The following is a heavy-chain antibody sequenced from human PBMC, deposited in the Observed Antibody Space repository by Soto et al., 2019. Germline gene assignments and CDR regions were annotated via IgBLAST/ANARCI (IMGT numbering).Heavy chain of an antibody. CDR1: GFTFSSFW. Sequence: PGGSLRLSCAASGFTFSSFWMSWVRQAPGKGLEWVSGFRGSGDDGTTYYADSVKGRFTISRDNSKNTLDLQMSNLRAEDTAVYYCATVHNTSRSFDYWGQGTLVTVSS. D-gene: IGHD1-20*01. CDR3: ATVHNTSRSFDY. CDR2: FRGSGDDGTT. J-gene: IGHJ4*02. V-gene: IGHV3-23*01.